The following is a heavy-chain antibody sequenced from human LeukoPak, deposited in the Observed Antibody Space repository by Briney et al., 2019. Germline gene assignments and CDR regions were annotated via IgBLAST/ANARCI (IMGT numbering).Heavy chain of an antibody. CDR3: ARGAGVLRFLEWLDYYYYYMDV. CDR2: INPSCGST. D-gene: IGHD3-3*01. CDR1: GYTFTSYY. J-gene: IGHJ6*03. Sequence: ASVKVSCKASGYTFTSYYMHWVRQAPGQGLEWMGIINPSCGSTSYAQKFQGRVTMTRDMSTSTVYMELSSLRSEDTAVYYCARGAGVLRFLEWLDYYYYYMDVWGKGTTVTVSS. V-gene: IGHV1-46*01.